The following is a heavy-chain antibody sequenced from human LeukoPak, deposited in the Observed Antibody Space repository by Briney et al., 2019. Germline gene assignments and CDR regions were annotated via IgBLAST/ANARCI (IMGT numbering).Heavy chain of an antibody. CDR1: GFTVSSNY. D-gene: IGHD3-10*01. CDR2: IYSGGST. J-gene: IGHJ6*03. Sequence: GGSLRLSCAASGFTVSSNYMSWVRQAPGKGLEWVSVIYSGGSTYYADSVKGRFTISRDNSKNTLYLQMNSLRAEDTAVYYCASSPGGGYYYYMDVWGKGTTVTVSS. V-gene: IGHV3-53*01. CDR3: ASSPGGGYYYYMDV.